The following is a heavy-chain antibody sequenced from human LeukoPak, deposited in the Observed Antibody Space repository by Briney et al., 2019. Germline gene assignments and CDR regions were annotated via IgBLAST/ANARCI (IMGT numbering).Heavy chain of an antibody. CDR3: ARDFEMATTDY. CDR1: GFTFSSYA. Sequence: GGSVRLSCAASGFTFSSYAMHWVRQAPGKGLEWVGVISYDGSNKYYADYVKGRFTISRDNSKNTLYLQMNSLRSDDTAVYYCARDFEMATTDYWGQGTLVTVSS. D-gene: IGHD5-24*01. CDR2: ISYDGSNK. V-gene: IGHV3-30-3*01. J-gene: IGHJ4*02.